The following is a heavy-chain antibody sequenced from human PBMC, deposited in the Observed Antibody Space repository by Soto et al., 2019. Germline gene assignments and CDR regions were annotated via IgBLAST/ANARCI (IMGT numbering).Heavy chain of an antibody. J-gene: IGHJ4*02. CDR1: GFTFSSYG. CDR2: ISYDGSNN. V-gene: IGHV3-30*03. D-gene: IGHD2-2*01. CDR3: ARDSCSSTSCYLFDY. Sequence: GSLRLSCAASGFTFSSYGMHWVRQAPGKGLEWVAVISYDGSNNYYADSVKGRFTISRDNSKNTLYLQMNSLRAEDTAVYYCARDSCSSTSCYLFDYWGQGP.